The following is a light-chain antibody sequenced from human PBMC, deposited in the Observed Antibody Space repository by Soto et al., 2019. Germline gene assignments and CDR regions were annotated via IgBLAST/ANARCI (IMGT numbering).Light chain of an antibody. J-gene: IGLJ1*01. Sequence: QSALTQPASVSGSPGQSITISCTGTSSDVGGYNYVSWYQQHPGKAPKLRIYDVSNRPSGVSNRFSGSKSGNTASLTISGRQADDEADYFCSSYTSSSTPFLFGTGTKVTVL. CDR2: DVS. CDR1: SSDVGGYNY. V-gene: IGLV2-14*01. CDR3: SSYTSSSTPFL.